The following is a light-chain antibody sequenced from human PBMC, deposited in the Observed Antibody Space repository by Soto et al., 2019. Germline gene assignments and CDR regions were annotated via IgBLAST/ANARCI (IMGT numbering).Light chain of an antibody. CDR1: QSISSW. CDR2: DTS. J-gene: IGKJ1*01. Sequence: DIQMTQSPSTLSASVGDRVTITCRANQSISSWLAWYQQKPWKAPNLLIYDTSSLESGVPSRFSGSGSGTGFTLTISTLQPDDCATYYCQQYNTYSGTFGQGTKVEIK. CDR3: QQYNTYSGT. V-gene: IGKV1-5*01.